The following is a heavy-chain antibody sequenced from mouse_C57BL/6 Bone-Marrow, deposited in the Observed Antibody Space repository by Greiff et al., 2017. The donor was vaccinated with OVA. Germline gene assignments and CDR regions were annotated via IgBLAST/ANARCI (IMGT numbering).Heavy chain of an antibody. CDR3: ARDEDYDGNHDAMDY. CDR1: GYTFTSYW. V-gene: IGHV1-69*01. Sequence: QVQLQQPGAELVMPGASVKLSCKASGYTFTSYWMHWVKQRPGQGLEWIGEIDPSDSYTNYNQKFKGKSTLTVDKSSSTAYMQLSSLTSEDSAVYDGARDEDYDGNHDAMDYWGQGTSVTVSA. J-gene: IGHJ4*01. CDR2: IDPSDSYT. D-gene: IGHD2-1*01.